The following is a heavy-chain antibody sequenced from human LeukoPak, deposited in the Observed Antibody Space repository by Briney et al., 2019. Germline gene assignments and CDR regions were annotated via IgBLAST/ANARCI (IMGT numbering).Heavy chain of an antibody. Sequence: PGGSLRLSCAASGFTFINFSMTCVPQAPRKGLEWVAGITAIGGTTYSADSVRGRFTSSRENSKNTLYLKMAIRTPEETAVYCCVLHPDNYYCGRWFDPWGQGTLVTVSS. CDR3: VLHPDNYYCGRWFDP. V-gene: IGHV3-23*01. D-gene: IGHD4-23*01. CDR2: ITAIGGTT. J-gene: IGHJ5*02. CDR1: GFTFINFS.